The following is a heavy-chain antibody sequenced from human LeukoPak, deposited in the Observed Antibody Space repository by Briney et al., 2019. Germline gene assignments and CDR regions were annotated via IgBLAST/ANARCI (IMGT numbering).Heavy chain of an antibody. D-gene: IGHD3-22*01. CDR1: GFTFNSYS. J-gene: IGHJ4*02. CDR3: AKETDRGFDY. CDR2: ISGSGGTT. V-gene: IGHV3-23*01. Sequence: PAGGSLRLSCAASGFTFNSYSMNWVRQAPGKGLDWVSVISGSGGTTHYADSVKGRFTISRDNSKNILFLQMSSLRADDTAVYYCAKETDRGFDYWGQGTLVTVSS.